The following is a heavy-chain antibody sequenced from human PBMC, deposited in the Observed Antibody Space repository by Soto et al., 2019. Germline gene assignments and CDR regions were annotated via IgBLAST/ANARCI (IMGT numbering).Heavy chain of an antibody. Sequence: QVQLVQSGAEVEKPGASVKISCKASGYDFRTYPLHWVRQAPGQGLEWMGWINPGNGDTGFLQKXQXXXTXXWDTSASTAYMELSSLRSEDTAVYYCARKDYFASGSYYFDSWGQGTLVTVSS. J-gene: IGHJ4*02. CDR1: GYDFRTYP. V-gene: IGHV1-3*01. D-gene: IGHD3-10*01. CDR2: INPGNGDT. CDR3: ARKDYFASGSYYFDS.